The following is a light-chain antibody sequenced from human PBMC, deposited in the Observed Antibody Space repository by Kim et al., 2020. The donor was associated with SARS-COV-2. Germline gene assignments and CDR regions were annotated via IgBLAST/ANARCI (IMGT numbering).Light chain of an antibody. CDR3: AAWDDRLNGYV. V-gene: IGLV1-44*01. Sequence: GQRCTISFSGSRSNIGSNTVNWYQQHPGTAPKLLIYSNKQRPSGVPDRFSGSKSGTSASLAISGLQSEDEADYYCAAWDDRLNGYVFGTGTKVTVL. CDR1: RSNIGSNT. CDR2: SNK. J-gene: IGLJ1*01.